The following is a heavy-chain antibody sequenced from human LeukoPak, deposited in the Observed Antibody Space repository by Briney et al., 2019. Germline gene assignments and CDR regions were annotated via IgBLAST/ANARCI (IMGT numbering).Heavy chain of an antibody. J-gene: IGHJ5*02. CDR2: ISGSGGST. D-gene: IGHD4-17*01. CDR3: IVFGDSNH. CDR1: GFTFSSYA. V-gene: IGHV3-23*01. Sequence: GGSLRLSCAASGFTFSSYAMSWVRQAPGKGLEWVSAISGSGGSTYYADSVKGRFTISRDTSKNTLYLQINSLRVGDTAVYYCIVFGDSNHWGQGTLVTVSS.